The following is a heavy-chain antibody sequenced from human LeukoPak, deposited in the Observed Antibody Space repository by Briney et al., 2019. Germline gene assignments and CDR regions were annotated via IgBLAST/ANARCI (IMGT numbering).Heavy chain of an antibody. CDR3: ASGNDILTGYVFDF. CDR2: IYYSGST. Sequence: SETLSLTCTVSGGSVSSSIYYWGWIRQPPGKGLEWIGSIYYSGSTSYNPSLKSRVTISVDTSKNQFSLKLTSVTAADTAVYYCASGNDILTGYVFDFWGQGTLVTVSS. J-gene: IGHJ4*02. V-gene: IGHV4-39*01. D-gene: IGHD3-9*01. CDR1: GGSVSSSIYY.